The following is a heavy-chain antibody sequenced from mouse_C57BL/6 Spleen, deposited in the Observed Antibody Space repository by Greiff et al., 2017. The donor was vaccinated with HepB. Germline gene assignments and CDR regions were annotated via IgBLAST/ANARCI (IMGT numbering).Heavy chain of an antibody. CDR2: ISSGSSTI. V-gene: IGHV5-17*01. J-gene: IGHJ1*03. Sequence: EVMLVESGGGLVKPGGSLKLSCAASGFTFSDYGMHWVRQAPEKGLEWVAYISSGSSTIYYADTVKGRFTISRDNAKNTLFLQMTSLRSEDTAMYYCARVDWGFYWYFDVWGTGTTVTVSS. CDR1: GFTFSDYG. CDR3: ARVDWGFYWYFDV. D-gene: IGHD4-1*01.